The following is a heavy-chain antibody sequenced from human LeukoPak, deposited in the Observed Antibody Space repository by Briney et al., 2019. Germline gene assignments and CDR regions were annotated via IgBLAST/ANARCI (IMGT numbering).Heavy chain of an antibody. CDR3: ARRPRRYCSSTSCYPFDY. CDR2: INHSGST. D-gene: IGHD2-2*01. Sequence: KTPETLSLTCAVYGGSFSGYYWSWLRQPPGKGLEWIGEINHSGSTNYNPSLKSRVTISVDTSKNQFSLKLSSVTAADTAVYYCARRPRRYCSSTSCYPFDYWGQGTLVTVSS. J-gene: IGHJ4*02. V-gene: IGHV4-34*01. CDR1: GGSFSGYY.